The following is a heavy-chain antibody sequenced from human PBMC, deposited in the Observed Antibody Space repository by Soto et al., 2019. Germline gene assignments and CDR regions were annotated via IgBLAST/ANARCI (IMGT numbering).Heavy chain of an antibody. CDR2: INPNSGGR. Sequence: ASVKVSCKVSGYSFTGYFMHWVRQAPGQGLEWMGWINPNSGGRNFAHQFRDRITLTTDTSAATVFMELTRLTSDDTAVYFCAREYYSDTTWIDYWGQGTLVTVSS. D-gene: IGHD5-12*01. CDR3: AREYYSDTTWIDY. J-gene: IGHJ4*02. V-gene: IGHV1-2*02. CDR1: GYSFTGYF.